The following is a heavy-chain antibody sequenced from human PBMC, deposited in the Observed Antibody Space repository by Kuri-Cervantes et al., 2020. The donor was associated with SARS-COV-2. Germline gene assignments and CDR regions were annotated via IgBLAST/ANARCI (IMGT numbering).Heavy chain of an antibody. CDR2: ISYDGSNK. J-gene: IGHJ6*02. V-gene: IGHV3-30*18. Sequence: GGSLRLSCAASGFTFSSYGMHWVRQAPGKGLEWVAVISYDGSNKYCADSVKGRFTISRDNSKNTLYLQMNSLRAGDTALYYCAKERLSDFWSGERYGMDVWGQGTTVTVSS. D-gene: IGHD3-3*01. CDR3: AKERLSDFWSGERYGMDV. CDR1: GFTFSSYG.